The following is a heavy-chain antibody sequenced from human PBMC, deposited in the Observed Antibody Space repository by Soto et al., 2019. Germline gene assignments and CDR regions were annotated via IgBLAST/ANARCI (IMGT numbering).Heavy chain of an antibody. CDR2: IYYSGST. Sequence: QLQLQESGPGLVKPSETLSLTCTVSGGSISSSSYYWGWIRQPPGKGLEWIGSIYYSGSTYYNPSLKSRVTISVDTSKNQFSLKLSSVTAADTAVYYCARGGEWELLAYFDYWGQGTLVTVSS. CDR3: ARGGEWELLAYFDY. V-gene: IGHV4-39*01. CDR1: GGSISSSSYY. D-gene: IGHD1-26*01. J-gene: IGHJ4*02.